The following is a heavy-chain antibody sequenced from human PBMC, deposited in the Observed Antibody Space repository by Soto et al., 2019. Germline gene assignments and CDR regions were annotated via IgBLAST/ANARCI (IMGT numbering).Heavy chain of an antibody. CDR1: GFTFSNAW. J-gene: IGHJ4*02. CDR3: TTGGYCSGGSCYVR. V-gene: IGHV3-15*01. Sequence: GGSLRLSCAASGFTFSNAWMSWVRQAPGKGLEWVGRIKSKTDGGTTDYAAPVKGRFTISRDDSKNTLYLQMNSLKTEDTAVYYCTTGGYCSGGSCYVRWGQGTLVTVSS. CDR2: IKSKTDGGTT. D-gene: IGHD2-15*01.